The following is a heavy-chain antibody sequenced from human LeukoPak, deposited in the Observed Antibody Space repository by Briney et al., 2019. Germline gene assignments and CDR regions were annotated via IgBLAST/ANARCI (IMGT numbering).Heavy chain of an antibody. CDR3: AREDQWELENAFDI. CDR2: IYHSGST. V-gene: IGHV4-4*02. Sequence: PSETLSLTCAASGGSISSSNWWSWVRQPPGKGLEWIGEIYHSGSTNYNPSLKSRVTISVDKSKNQFSLKLSSVTAADTAVYYCAREDQWELENAFDIWGQGTMVTVSS. CDR1: GGSISSSNW. D-gene: IGHD1-26*01. J-gene: IGHJ3*02.